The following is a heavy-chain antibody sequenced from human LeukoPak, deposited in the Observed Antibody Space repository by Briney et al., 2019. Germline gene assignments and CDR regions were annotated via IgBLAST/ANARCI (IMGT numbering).Heavy chain of an antibody. Sequence: GGSLRLSCAASGFTFSSFAMSWVRQAPVKGLELVSTISGSATPTYYAGPVKGRFIISRDNSKSTVYLQMNSLRAEDTAVYYCARQVGASWFDPWGQGTLVTVSS. CDR3: ARQVGASWFDP. CDR2: ISGSATPT. J-gene: IGHJ5*02. V-gene: IGHV3-23*01. CDR1: GFTFSSFA. D-gene: IGHD1-26*01.